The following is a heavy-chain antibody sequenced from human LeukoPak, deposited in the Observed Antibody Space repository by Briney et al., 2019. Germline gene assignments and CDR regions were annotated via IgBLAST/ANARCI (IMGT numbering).Heavy chain of an antibody. J-gene: IGHJ4*02. CDR1: GGSLSGYF. Sequence: SETLSLTCVVYGGSLSGYFWSWIRPPPGKGLEWIGEINHSRSTNYNPSLQSRVTISIDTSKNQFSLKLSSVTDADTAVYYCARIPGLRSDFFDYWGQGTLVTVSS. D-gene: IGHD4-17*01. V-gene: IGHV4-34*01. CDR3: ARIPGLRSDFFDY. CDR2: INHSRST.